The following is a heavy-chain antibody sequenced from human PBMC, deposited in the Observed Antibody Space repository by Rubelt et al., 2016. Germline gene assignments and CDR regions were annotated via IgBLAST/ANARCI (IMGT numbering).Heavy chain of an antibody. CDR1: GYTLTELS. CDR2: FDPEDGET. D-gene: IGHD6-6*01. Sequence: QVQLVQSGAEVKKPGASVKVSCKVSGYTLTELSMHWVRQAPGKGLEWMGGFDPEDGETIYAQKFQGRVTITSDESTSTAYMELSSLRSEDTAVYYCARGRGSSSPSYDYWGQGTLVTVSS. V-gene: IGHV1-24*01. J-gene: IGHJ4*02. CDR3: ARGRGSSSPSYDY.